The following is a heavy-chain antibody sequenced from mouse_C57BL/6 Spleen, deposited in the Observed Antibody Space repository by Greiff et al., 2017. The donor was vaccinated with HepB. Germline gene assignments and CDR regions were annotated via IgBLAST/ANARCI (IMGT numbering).Heavy chain of an antibody. CDR2: INPNNGGT. CDR1: GYTFTDYN. D-gene: IGHD2-5*01. Sequence: EVQLQQSGPELVKPGASVKMSCKASGYTFTDYNMHWVKQSHGKSLEWIGYINPNNGGTSYNQKFKGKATLTVNKSSSTAYMELRSLTSEDSAVYYCARLGGYSNFAWFAYWGQGTLVTVSA. CDR3: ARLGGYSNFAWFAY. J-gene: IGHJ3*01. V-gene: IGHV1-22*01.